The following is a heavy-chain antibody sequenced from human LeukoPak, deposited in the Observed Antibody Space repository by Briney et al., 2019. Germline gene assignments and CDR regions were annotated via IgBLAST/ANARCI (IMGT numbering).Heavy chain of an antibody. CDR2: LYSGGST. CDR3: VRDYDSSGLLAH. V-gene: IGHV3-66*01. Sequence: GGSLRLSCAASGFTVSTNYMTWVRQAPGKGLEWVSILYSGGSTYYADSVKGRFTISRDNSRNTLYLQMNSLRAEDTAVYYCVRDYDSSGLLAHWGQGTLVTVSS. J-gene: IGHJ4*02. D-gene: IGHD3-22*01. CDR1: GFTVSTNY.